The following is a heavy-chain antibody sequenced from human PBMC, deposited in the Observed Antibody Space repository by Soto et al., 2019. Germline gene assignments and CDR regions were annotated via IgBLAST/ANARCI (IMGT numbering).Heavy chain of an antibody. J-gene: IGHJ4*02. V-gene: IGHV3-30-3*01. Sequence: QVQLVESGGGVVQPGRSLRLSCAASGFTFSSYAMHWVRQAPGKGLEWVAVISYDGSNKYYADSVKGRFTISRDNSKNTLYLQMNSLRAEDTAVYYCAREMSSGWPTAVDWGQGTLVTVSS. D-gene: IGHD6-19*01. CDR2: ISYDGSNK. CDR3: AREMSSGWPTAVD. CDR1: GFTFSSYA.